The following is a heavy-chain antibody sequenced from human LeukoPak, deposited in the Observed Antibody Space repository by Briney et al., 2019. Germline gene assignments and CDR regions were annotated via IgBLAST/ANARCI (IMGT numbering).Heavy chain of an antibody. V-gene: IGHV1-46*01. Sequence: ASVTVSCKASGYTFTGYYMHWVRQAPGQGLEWMGRIIPVLNITTYAHTFQGSVTITADTSTRTVYMEVSSLRSDDTAVCYCARDQGLTAPPPYGLDVWGEGTTVSVSS. CDR1: GYTFTGYY. CDR2: IIPVLNIT. CDR3: ARDQGLTAPPPYGLDV. J-gene: IGHJ6*01. D-gene: IGHD5-18*01.